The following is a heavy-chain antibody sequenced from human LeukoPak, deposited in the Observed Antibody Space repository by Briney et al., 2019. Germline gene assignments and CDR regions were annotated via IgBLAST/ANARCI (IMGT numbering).Heavy chain of an antibody. CDR1: GFTFSSYG. CDR3: ARASQQLVLYNWFDP. J-gene: IGHJ5*02. D-gene: IGHD6-13*01. Sequence: GGSLRLSCAASGFTFSSYGMHWVRQAPGKGLEWVAVIWYDGSNKYYADSVKGRFTISRDNSKNTLYPQMNSLRAEDTAVYYCARASQQLVLYNWFDPWGQGTLVTVSS. CDR2: IWYDGSNK. V-gene: IGHV3-33*01.